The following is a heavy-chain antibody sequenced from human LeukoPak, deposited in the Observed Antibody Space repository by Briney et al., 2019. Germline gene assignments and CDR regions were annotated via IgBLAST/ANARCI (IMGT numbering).Heavy chain of an antibody. D-gene: IGHD2-15*01. V-gene: IGHV3-7*01. CDR1: GFTFSSYW. CDR3: ARQYCSGGSCLTYFDY. CDR2: IKQDGSAK. J-gene: IGHJ4*02. Sequence: GGSLRLSCAASGFTFSSYWMSWVRQAPGKGLEWVANIKQDGSAKYYVDSVKGRFTTSRDNAKNSLYLQMNSLRAEDTAVYYCARQYCSGGSCLTYFDYWGQGTLVTVFS.